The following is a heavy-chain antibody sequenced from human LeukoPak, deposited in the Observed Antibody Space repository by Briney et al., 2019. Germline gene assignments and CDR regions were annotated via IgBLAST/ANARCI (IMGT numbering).Heavy chain of an antibody. Sequence: VASVKVSCKASGYTFTSYDINWVRQAPGQGLEWMGWTNPNSGNTGYAQKFQGRVTITRNTSISTAYMELSSLRSEDTAVYYCARDPRDSSGYDYWGQGTLVTVSS. J-gene: IGHJ4*02. V-gene: IGHV1-8*03. CDR2: TNPNSGNT. CDR3: ARDPRDSSGYDY. CDR1: GYTFTSYD. D-gene: IGHD3-22*01.